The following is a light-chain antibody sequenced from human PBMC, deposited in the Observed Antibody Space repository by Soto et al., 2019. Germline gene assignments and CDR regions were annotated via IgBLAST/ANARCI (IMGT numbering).Light chain of an antibody. CDR1: QSVSSN. CDR2: GAS. CDR3: QQYNKWPLT. J-gene: IGKJ4*01. Sequence: DIVMTQSPATLSVSPGERATLSCRASQSVSSNLAWYQQKPGQAPRLLIYGASTRATGTPARFSGSGSGTEFTLTISSLQSEDFAFYHCQQYNKWPLTFGGGTKVEIK. V-gene: IGKV3-15*01.